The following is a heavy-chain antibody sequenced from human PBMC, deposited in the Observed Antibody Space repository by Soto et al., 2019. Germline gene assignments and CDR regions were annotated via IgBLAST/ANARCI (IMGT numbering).Heavy chain of an antibody. V-gene: IGHV4-31*03. J-gene: IGHJ3*02. CDR2: IYYSGST. CDR3: ARGAEGYYDSSGYAPGAFDI. CDR1: GGSISSGGYY. D-gene: IGHD3-22*01. Sequence: SETLSLTCTVSGGSISSGGYYWSWIRQHPGKGLEWIGYIYYSGSTYYNPSLKSRVTISVDTSKNQFSLKLSSVTAADTAVHYCARGAEGYYDSSGYAPGAFDIWGQGTMVTVSS.